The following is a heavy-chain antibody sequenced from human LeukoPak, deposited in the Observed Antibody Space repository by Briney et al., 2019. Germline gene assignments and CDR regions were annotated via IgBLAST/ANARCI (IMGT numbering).Heavy chain of an antibody. D-gene: IGHD6-19*01. V-gene: IGHV1-18*01. CDR1: GGTFSSYA. CDR3: ARDSSGSRFDP. Sequence: ASVTVSCKASGGTFSSYAISWVRQAPGQGLEWMGWISAYNGNTNYAQKLQGRVTMTTDTSTSTAYMELRSLRSDDTAVYYCARDSSGSRFDPWGQGTLVTVSS. CDR2: ISAYNGNT. J-gene: IGHJ5*02.